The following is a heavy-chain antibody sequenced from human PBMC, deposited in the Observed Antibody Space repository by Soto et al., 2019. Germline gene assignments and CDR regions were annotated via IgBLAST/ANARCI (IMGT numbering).Heavy chain of an antibody. CDR3: AKRGRRRSGSRILGLIPPVDY. Sequence: EVQLLESGGGLVQPGGSLRLSCAASGFTFSSYAMSWVRQAPGKGLEWVSAISGSGGSTYYADSVKGRFTISRDNSKNTLYLQMNSLRAEDTAVYYCAKRGRRRSGSRILGLIPPVDYWGQGTLVTVSS. D-gene: IGHD3-3*01. CDR1: GFTFSSYA. V-gene: IGHV3-23*01. CDR2: ISGSGGST. J-gene: IGHJ4*02.